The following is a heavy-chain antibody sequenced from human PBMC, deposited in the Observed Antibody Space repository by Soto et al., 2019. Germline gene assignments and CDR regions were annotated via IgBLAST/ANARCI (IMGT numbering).Heavy chain of an antibody. CDR3: ARDIDSDIAF. CDR1: GYIFNNYG. V-gene: IGHV1-18*01. CDR2: IYPKEGRI. Sequence: QVQLVQSGAEVQKPGASVKVSCEASGYIFNNYGITWVRQAPGQGLEWMGWIYPKEGRINFAQKFQGRVTLTTDTPTTKAYMELRRLSFDGSAVYFCARDIDSDIAFRGQGPLVTVSS. J-gene: IGHJ4*02. D-gene: IGHD3-9*01.